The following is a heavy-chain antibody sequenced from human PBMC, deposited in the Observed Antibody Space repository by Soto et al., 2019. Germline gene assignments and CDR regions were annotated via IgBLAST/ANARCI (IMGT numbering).Heavy chain of an antibody. CDR1: GGSISSSSYY. V-gene: IGHV4-39*01. J-gene: IGHJ4*02. Sequence: QLQLQESGPGLVKPSETLSLTCTVSGGSISSSSYYWGWIRQPPGKGLEWIGSIYYSGSTYYNPSLKSRVNISVDTSKNQFSLKLSSVTAADTAVYYCARLGAMDYYGSGSYYQTDYWGQGTLVTVSS. D-gene: IGHD3-10*01. CDR3: ARLGAMDYYGSGSYYQTDY. CDR2: IYYSGST.